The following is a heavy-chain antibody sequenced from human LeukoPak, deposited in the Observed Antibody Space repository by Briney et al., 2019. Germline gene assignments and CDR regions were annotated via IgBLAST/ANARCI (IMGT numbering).Heavy chain of an antibody. Sequence: GGSLRLSCAASGFTFDDYAMHWVRQAPGKGLEWVSGISWNSGSIGYADSVKGRFTISRDNAKNSLYLQMNSLRAEDTALYYCAKALYGSGSLDYWGQGTLVTVSS. D-gene: IGHD3-10*01. CDR3: AKALYGSGSLDY. CDR2: ISWNSGSI. V-gene: IGHV3-9*01. J-gene: IGHJ4*02. CDR1: GFTFDDYA.